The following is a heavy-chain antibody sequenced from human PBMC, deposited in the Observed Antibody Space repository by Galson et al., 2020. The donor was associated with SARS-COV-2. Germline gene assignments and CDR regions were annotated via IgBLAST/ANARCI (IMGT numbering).Heavy chain of an antibody. J-gene: IGHJ4*02. CDR2: ISNSSSYI. CDR1: GFTFSSYS. V-gene: IGHV3-21*01. D-gene: IGHD3-16*02. Sequence: GESLKIPCAASGFTFSSYSMNWVRQAPGKGLEWVSSISNSSSYIYYADSVTGRFTISRDNAKNSLYLQMNSLRAEDTAVYYCASGVSMITCWGVIFTRGEWGQGALVTVS. CDR3: ASGVSMITCWGVIFTRGE.